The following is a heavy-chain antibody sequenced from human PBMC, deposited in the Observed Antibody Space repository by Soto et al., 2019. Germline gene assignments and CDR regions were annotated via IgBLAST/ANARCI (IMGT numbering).Heavy chain of an antibody. Sequence: QITLKESGPSPVKPTQTLTVTCTFSGFSLSNSGVGVAWIRQPPGKALEWLALIYGDNDKRYSPSLKTRLTITKDTSKNQGVLTMTNMDPVYTATYSCAHCTLHDYGDYDPGTSHVFDSWGQGTLVTVSS. V-gene: IGHV2-5*02. D-gene: IGHD4-17*01. CDR3: AHCTLHDYGDYDPGTSHVFDS. CDR2: IYGDNDK. CDR1: GFSLSNSGVG. J-gene: IGHJ4*02.